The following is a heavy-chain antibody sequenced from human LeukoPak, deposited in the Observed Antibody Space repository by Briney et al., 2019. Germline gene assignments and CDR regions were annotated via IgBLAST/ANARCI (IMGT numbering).Heavy chain of an antibody. CDR1: GFTFSSYA. J-gene: IGHJ4*02. CDR3: AKEGEYCSSTSCYRRYYFDY. CDR2: ISGSGGST. D-gene: IGHD2-2*01. V-gene: IGHV3-23*01. Sequence: PGGSLRLSCAASGFTFSSYAMSWVRQAPGKGLEWVSGISGSGGSTYYADSVKGRFTISRDNSKNTLYLQMNSLRAEDTAIYYCAKEGEYCSSTSCYRRYYFDYWSQGTLVTVSS.